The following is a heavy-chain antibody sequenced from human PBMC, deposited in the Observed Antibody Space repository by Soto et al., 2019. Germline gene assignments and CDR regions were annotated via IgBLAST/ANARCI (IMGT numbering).Heavy chain of an antibody. J-gene: IGHJ6*02. D-gene: IGHD6-13*01. CDR1: GGTFSSYA. Sequence: SVRVSCKASGGTFSSYAISWVRQAPGQGLEWMGGIIPIFGTANYAQKFQGRVTITADESTSTAYMELSSLRSEDTAVYYCARDLNAREYSSSWPRMDVWGQGTTVTVSS. V-gene: IGHV1-69*13. CDR2: IIPIFGTA. CDR3: ARDLNAREYSSSWPRMDV.